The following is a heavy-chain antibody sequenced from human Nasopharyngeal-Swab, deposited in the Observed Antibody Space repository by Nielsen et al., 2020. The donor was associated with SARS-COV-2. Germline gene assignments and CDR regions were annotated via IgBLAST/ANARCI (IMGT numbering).Heavy chain of an antibody. Sequence: GESLKISCAASGFIFIASAIHWVRQASGKGLDWVGRIGDKDHNYATTYGASVQGRFTISRDDSKNTAFLQMDSLKTEDTALYYCTTDFYFDYWGQGTLVTVSS. CDR1: GFIFIASA. V-gene: IGHV3-73*01. CDR3: TTDFYFDY. CDR2: IGDKDHNYAT. J-gene: IGHJ4*02.